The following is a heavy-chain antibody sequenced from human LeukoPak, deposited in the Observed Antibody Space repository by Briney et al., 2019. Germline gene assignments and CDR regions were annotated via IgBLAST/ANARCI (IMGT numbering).Heavy chain of an antibody. J-gene: IGHJ4*02. CDR3: ALRRDGYKGFGY. Sequence: GGSLRLSCAASGFSFSDYCMSWIRQPPGKGLEWVSAISGSGGSTYYADSVKGRFTISRDNSKNTLYLQMNSLRAEDTAVYYCALRRDGYKGFGYWGQGTLVTVSS. D-gene: IGHD5-24*01. V-gene: IGHV3-23*01. CDR2: ISGSGGST. CDR1: GFSFSDYC.